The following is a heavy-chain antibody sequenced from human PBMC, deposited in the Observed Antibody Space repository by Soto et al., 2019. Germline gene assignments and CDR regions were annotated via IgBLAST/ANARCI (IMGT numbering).Heavy chain of an antibody. V-gene: IGHV3-21*01. CDR2: ISSSSSYI. CDR3: ATASVVPAAIP. J-gene: IGHJ5*02. CDR1: GFTFSSYS. Sequence: GGSLRLSCAASGFTFSSYSMNWVRQAPGKGLEWVSSISSSSSYIYYADSVKGRFTISRDNAKNSLYLQMNSLRAEDTAVYYCATASVVPAAIPWGQGTLVTVSS. D-gene: IGHD2-2*01.